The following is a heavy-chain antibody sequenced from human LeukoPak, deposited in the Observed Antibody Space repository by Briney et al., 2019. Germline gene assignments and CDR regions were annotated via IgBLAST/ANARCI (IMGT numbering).Heavy chain of an antibody. CDR1: GGSISIHY. D-gene: IGHD3-22*01. CDR3: AIGYYYDSSGYFDY. J-gene: IGHJ4*02. CDR2: IYDGRNT. Sequence: SETLSLTCTVSGGSISIHYWSWIRQPPGKGLEWIGYIYDGRNTNYNPSLKSRVTISVDTSKNQFSLKLSSVTAADTAVYYCAIGYYYDSSGYFDYWGQGTLVTVSS. V-gene: IGHV4-59*11.